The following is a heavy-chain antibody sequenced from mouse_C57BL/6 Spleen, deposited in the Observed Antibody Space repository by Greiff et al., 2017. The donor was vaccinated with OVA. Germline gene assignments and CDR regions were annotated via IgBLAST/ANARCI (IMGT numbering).Heavy chain of an antibody. J-gene: IGHJ1*03. Sequence: QVQLQQPGAELVKPGASVKMSCKASGYTFTSYWITWVKQRPGQGLEWIGDIYPGSGSTNYNEKFKSKATLTVDTSSSTSYMQLSSLTSEDSAVYYCARENYINYGSFDVWGTGTTVTVSS. V-gene: IGHV1-55*01. CDR2: IYPGSGST. D-gene: IGHD2-5*01. CDR1: GYTFTSYW. CDR3: ARENYINYGSFDV.